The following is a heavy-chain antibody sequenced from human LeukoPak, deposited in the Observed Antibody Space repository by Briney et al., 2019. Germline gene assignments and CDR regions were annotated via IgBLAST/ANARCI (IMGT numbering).Heavy chain of an antibody. CDR1: GFTFSSHA. Sequence: GGSLRLSCAASGFTFSSHAMCWVRQAPGKGPEWVSGISGSGNSTYYADSVKGRFTISRDDSKNTLFLQMNSLRPEDTALYYCAKDFNWGWDYWGQGTLVTVSS. V-gene: IGHV3-23*01. J-gene: IGHJ4*02. D-gene: IGHD7-27*01. CDR3: AKDFNWGWDY. CDR2: ISGSGNST.